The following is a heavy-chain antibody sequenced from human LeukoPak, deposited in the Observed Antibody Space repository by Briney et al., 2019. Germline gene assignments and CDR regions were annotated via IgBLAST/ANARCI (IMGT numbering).Heavy chain of an antibody. CDR2: IYYSGST. D-gene: IGHD3-16*02. CDR1: GGSISSYY. Sequence: SETLSLTCTVSGGSISSYYWSWIRQPPGKGLEWIGYIYYSGSTNYNPSLKSRATISVDTSKNQFSLKLSSVTAADTAVYYCAGALRLGELSSKAVDYWGQGTLVTVSS. CDR3: AGALRLGELSSKAVDY. J-gene: IGHJ4*02. V-gene: IGHV4-59*01.